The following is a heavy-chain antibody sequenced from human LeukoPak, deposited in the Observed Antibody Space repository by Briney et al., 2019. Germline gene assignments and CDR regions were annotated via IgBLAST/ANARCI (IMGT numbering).Heavy chain of an antibody. D-gene: IGHD3-22*01. Sequence: GGSLRLSCAASGFTFSSYAMSWVRQAPGKGLEWVSTISGSGGSTYYADSVKGRFTISRDNSKNTLYLQMNSLRAEDTAVYYCAKDATAFYDSSGFFDYWGQGTLVTVSS. J-gene: IGHJ4*02. CDR2: ISGSGGST. V-gene: IGHV3-23*01. CDR1: GFTFSSYA. CDR3: AKDATAFYDSSGFFDY.